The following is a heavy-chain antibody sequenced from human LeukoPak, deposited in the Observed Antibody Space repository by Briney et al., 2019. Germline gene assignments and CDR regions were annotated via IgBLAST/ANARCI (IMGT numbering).Heavy chain of an antibody. V-gene: IGHV3-33*01. J-gene: IGHJ4*02. CDR1: GFTFSSYG. CDR2: IWYDGSNK. CDR3: ARDCSKYSSSSTPDY. D-gene: IGHD6-13*01. Sequence: GRSLRLSCAASGFTFSSYGMHWVRQAPGKGLEWVAVIWYDGSNKYYADSVKGRFTISRDNSKNTLYLQMNSLRAEDTAVYYCARDCSKYSSSSTPDYWGRGTLVTVSS.